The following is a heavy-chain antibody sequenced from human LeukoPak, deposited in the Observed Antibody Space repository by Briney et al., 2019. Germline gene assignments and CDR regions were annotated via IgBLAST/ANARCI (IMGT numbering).Heavy chain of an antibody. CDR1: GGSISSGDYY. D-gene: IGHD3-22*01. J-gene: IGHJ4*02. CDR3: ARDHYYDSSGYTFGY. Sequence: SETLSFTCTVSGGSISSGDYYWIWIRQPPGKGLEWIGYIYYSGSTYYNPSLKSRVTISVDTSKNQFSLKLSTVTAADTAVYYCARDHYYDSSGYTFGYWGQGTLVTVSS. V-gene: IGHV4-30-4*02. CDR2: IYYSGST.